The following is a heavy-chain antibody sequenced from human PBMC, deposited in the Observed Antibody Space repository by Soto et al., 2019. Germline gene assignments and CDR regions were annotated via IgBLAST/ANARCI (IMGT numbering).Heavy chain of an antibody. J-gene: IGHJ6*02. D-gene: IGHD4-17*01. Sequence: HPGGSLRLSCRASGFTFGDYALTWVRQAPGKGLEWVGFIRTKAYGESTDYAASVKGRFTISRDDSKSVVYLQMSALKTEDAAVYYCSRRLLDYGDYYYGMDIWGQGTTVTVSS. CDR3: SRRLLDYGDYYYGMDI. CDR1: GFTFGDYA. CDR2: IRTKAYGEST. V-gene: IGHV3-49*04.